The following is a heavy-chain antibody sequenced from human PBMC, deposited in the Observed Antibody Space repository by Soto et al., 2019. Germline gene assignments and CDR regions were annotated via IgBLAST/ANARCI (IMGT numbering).Heavy chain of an antibody. J-gene: IGHJ4*02. D-gene: IGHD5-18*01. V-gene: IGHV3-7*01. Sequence: EVRLVESGGALVQPGRSLRLSCAASGFTFSDSWMGWVRQAPGKGLEWVANIKQDGSQTPYQPSLRGRFVISRDNTLKTLYPHMSSLRAEYTAVYYCEGESTWLRHYDSWGQGTVVTFSS. CDR2: IKQDGSQT. CDR1: GFTFSDSW. CDR3: EGESTWLRHYDS.